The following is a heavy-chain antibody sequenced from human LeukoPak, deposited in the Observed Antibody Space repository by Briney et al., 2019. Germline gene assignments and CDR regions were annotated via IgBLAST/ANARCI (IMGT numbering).Heavy chain of an antibody. J-gene: IGHJ4*02. V-gene: IGHV3-7*01. CDR1: GFTFSSYW. D-gene: IGHD1-26*01. CDR3: ARVAVGATSIVDY. Sequence: GGSLRLSCAASGFTFSSYWMSWVRQAPGKGLEWVANIKQDGSEKYYVDSVKGRFTISRDNAKNSLYLQMNSLRAEDTAVYYCARVAVGATSIVDYWGQGTLVTVSS. CDR2: IKQDGSEK.